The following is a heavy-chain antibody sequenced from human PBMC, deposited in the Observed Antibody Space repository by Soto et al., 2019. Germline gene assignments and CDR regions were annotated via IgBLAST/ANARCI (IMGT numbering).Heavy chain of an antibody. CDR2: IYYSGST. Sequence: SETLSLTCTVSGGSISSNYWSWIRQPPGKGLEWIGYIYYSGSTNYTPSLKSRVTISVDTSKNQFSLKLNSMTAADTAVYYCAXHNYGSGXXXXXXXGQGTLVTVSS. V-gene: IGHV4-59*08. CDR1: GGSISSNY. J-gene: IGHJ4*02. D-gene: IGHD3-10*01. CDR3: AXHNYGSGXXXXXX.